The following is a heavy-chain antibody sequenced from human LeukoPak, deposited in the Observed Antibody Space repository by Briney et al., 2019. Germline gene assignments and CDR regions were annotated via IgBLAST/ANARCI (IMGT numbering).Heavy chain of an antibody. D-gene: IGHD6-13*01. J-gene: IGHJ6*02. CDR2: IKEDGTGK. CDR3: AREIPQQLVAMDD. Sequence: GGSLTLSCVASGFTFSTYWMSWLRQAPGKGLEWLANIKEDGTGKNHVDSVKGRFTISRDNAKNSLYLQMNGLRAEDTAVYYCAREIPQQLVAMDDWGQGTTVTVSS. V-gene: IGHV3-7*04. CDR1: GFTFSTYW.